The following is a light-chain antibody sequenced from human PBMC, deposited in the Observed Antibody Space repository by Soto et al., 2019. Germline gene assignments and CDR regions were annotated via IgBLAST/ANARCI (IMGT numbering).Light chain of an antibody. V-gene: IGKV1-5*03. CDR3: QQYNSYHWT. CDR1: QSISSW. CDR2: KAS. Sequence: DIQMTQSPSTLSASVGDRVSITCRASQSISSWLAWYQQKPGKAPQLLISKASSLESGVPSRFSGSGSGTEFSLTIRSLQPDDFAAYYCQQYNSYHWTFGQGTKVEVQ. J-gene: IGKJ1*01.